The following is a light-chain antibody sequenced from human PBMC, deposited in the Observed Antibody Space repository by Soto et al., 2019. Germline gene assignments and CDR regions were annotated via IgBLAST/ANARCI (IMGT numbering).Light chain of an antibody. V-gene: IGLV4-60*02. J-gene: IGLJ3*02. CDR2: LEGSGSY. CDR3: ETWDFNTRV. CDR1: SGHSSYI. Sequence: QLVLTQSSSASASLGSSVKLTCTLSSGHSSYIIAWHQQQPGKAPRYLMKLEGSGSYNKGSGLPDRFSGSTSGADRYLTISSLPFEDEADYYCETWDFNTRVFGGGTKLTVL.